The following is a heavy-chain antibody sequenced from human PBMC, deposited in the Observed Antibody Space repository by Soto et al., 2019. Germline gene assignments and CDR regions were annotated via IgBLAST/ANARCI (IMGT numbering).Heavy chain of an antibody. J-gene: IGHJ4*02. V-gene: IGHV1-24*01. CDR2: FDPEDGET. CDR3: AAQTRLRYFDWLFHDY. CDR1: GYTLTELS. D-gene: IGHD3-9*01. Sequence: ASVKVSCKVSGYTLTELSMHWVRQAPGKGLEWMGGFDPEDGETIYAQKFQGRVTMTEDTSTDTAYMELSSLRSEDTAVYYCAAQTRLRYFDWLFHDYWGQGALVTVSS.